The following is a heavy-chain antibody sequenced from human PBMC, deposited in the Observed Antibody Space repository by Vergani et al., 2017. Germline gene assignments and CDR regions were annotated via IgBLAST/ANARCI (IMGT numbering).Heavy chain of an antibody. V-gene: IGHV1-3*04. J-gene: IGHJ4*02. CDR2: INTGNGNT. Sequence: QVQLVQSGAEVKKPGASVKVSCKASGYTFTSYAMHWVRQAPGQRLEWMGWINTGNGNTKYSQKFQGRVTITRDTSASTAYMELSSLRSEDTAVYYCARDLGMAAADYWGQGTLVTVSS. D-gene: IGHD6-13*01. CDR3: ARDLGMAAADY. CDR1: GYTFTSYA.